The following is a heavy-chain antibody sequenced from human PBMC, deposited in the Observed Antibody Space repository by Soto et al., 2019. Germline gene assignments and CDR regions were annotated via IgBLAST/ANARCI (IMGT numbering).Heavy chain of an antibody. CDR2: SAPEDGGI. D-gene: IGHD2-15*01. Sequence: QVQMVQSEAEVKKPGASVKVSCKVSGYSLSELSLNWVRQAPGKGLEWMGGSAPEDGGIIYAQSFQRRVSMTEDTSTLTAYMELSGLRSDDTAAYSCVTVSRGGRFISTLSYYFDYWGQGTLVTVSS. J-gene: IGHJ4*02. CDR1: GYSLSELS. V-gene: IGHV1-24*01. CDR3: VTVSRGGRFISTLSYYFDY.